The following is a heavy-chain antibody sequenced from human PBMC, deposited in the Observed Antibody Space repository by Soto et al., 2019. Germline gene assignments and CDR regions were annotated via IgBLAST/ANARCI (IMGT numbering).Heavy chain of an antibody. D-gene: IGHD4-17*01. CDR3: ARGTTVVTPTGAFDI. J-gene: IGHJ3*02. Sequence: QLQLQESGPGLVKPSETLSLTCTVSGGSISSSSYYWGWIRQPPGKGLEWIGGIYYSGSTYYNPSLKSRVTISVDTSKNQFSLKLSSVTAADTAVYYCARGTTVVTPTGAFDIWGQGTMVTVSS. V-gene: IGHV4-39*01. CDR2: IYYSGST. CDR1: GGSISSSSYY.